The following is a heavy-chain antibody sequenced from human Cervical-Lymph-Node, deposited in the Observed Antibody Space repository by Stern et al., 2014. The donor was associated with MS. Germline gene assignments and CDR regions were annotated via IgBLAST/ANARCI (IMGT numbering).Heavy chain of an antibody. J-gene: IGHJ4*02. V-gene: IGHV4-39*01. CDR1: GDSISTRSDY. D-gene: IGHD6-19*01. Sequence: VQLLESGPGLVKPSETLSLTCTVSGDSISTRSDYWAWIRQAPGEGLEWIGTIPDTGTTYYNSSLRSRVSIPVDTPKRQFPLRLSSGTAADTALYYCARQHSSGWYDYWGQGTLVTVSS. CDR3: ARQHSSGWYDY. CDR2: IPDTGTT.